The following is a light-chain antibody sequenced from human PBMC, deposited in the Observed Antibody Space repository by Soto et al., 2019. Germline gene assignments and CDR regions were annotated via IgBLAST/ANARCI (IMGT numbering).Light chain of an antibody. J-gene: IGKJ3*01. CDR1: QSINSW. V-gene: IGKV1-5*01. CDR3: QQYNGY. Sequence: DIPMTQSPSTLSASVGDRVTITCRASQSINSWLAWYQQKPGKAPKLLIYDASSLESGVPSRFSGSGSGTDFALTISSLQPDDFATYYCQQYNGYFGPGTKVDIK. CDR2: DAS.